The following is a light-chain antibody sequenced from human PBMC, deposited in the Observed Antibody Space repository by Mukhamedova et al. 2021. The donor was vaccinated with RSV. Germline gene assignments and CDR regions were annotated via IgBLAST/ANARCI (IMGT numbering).Light chain of an antibody. CDR3: QQRSNWLT. CDR2: DAS. V-gene: IGKV3D-11*01. CDR1: Y. Sequence: YMGWYQQKPGQAPRLLIYDASNRATGIPDFTLTISSLEPEDFAVYYCQQRSNWLTFGGGTKVEIK. J-gene: IGKJ4*01.